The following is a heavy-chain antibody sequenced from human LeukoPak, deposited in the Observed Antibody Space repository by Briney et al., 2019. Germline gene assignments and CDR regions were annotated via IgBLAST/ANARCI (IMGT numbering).Heavy chain of an antibody. Sequence: PGGSLRLSCAASGFTFRSYSMHWVRQAPGKGLEWVSYISSTSSTIYYADSVKGRFTVSRDNAKNSLYLLMNSLRDEDTAVYYCARSGVYNYGYLDYWGQGTLVTVSS. J-gene: IGHJ4*02. V-gene: IGHV3-48*02. CDR2: ISSTSSTI. CDR1: GFTFRSYS. D-gene: IGHD5-18*01. CDR3: ARSGVYNYGYLDY.